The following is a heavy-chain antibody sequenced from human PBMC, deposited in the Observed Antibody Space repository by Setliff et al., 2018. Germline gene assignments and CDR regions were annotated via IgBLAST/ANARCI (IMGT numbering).Heavy chain of an antibody. D-gene: IGHD3-16*01. V-gene: IGHV1-18*01. J-gene: IGHJ6*04. CDR3: TPSVATITAGDVEASDV. Sequence: ASVKVSCKTSGYTFISYGLSWMRQAPGQGLEWMGWISGYNGNTEYAQNLQGRVTMTMDTSTSTAYMELRSLTSDDTAVYYCTPSVATITAGDVEASDVWGKGTPVTVSS. CDR2: ISGYNGNT. CDR1: GYTFISYG.